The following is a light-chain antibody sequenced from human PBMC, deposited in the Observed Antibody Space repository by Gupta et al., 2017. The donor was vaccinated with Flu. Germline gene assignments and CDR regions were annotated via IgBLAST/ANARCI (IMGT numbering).Light chain of an antibody. V-gene: IGKV3-20*01. CDR3: QQYGSSQPLT. CDR2: GAS. J-gene: IGKJ4*01. Sequence: EIVLTQSPGTLSLSPGERATLSCRASQSVSSSYLAWYQQKPGQAPRLLIYGASSRATGIPDRFSGSGSGTDFTLTISRLETEDFAVYYCQQYGSSQPLTFGGGTKVEIK. CDR1: QSVSSSY.